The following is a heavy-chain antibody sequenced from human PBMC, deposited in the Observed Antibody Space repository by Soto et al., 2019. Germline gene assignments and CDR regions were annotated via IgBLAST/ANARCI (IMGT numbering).Heavy chain of an antibody. Sequence: PGGSLRLCCAASGFTFSTYAMNWVRQPPGKGLEWVSSISGSGAYTYYADSVQGRSAISRDNSKNTLNLQMNSLRAEDTAVYYCARDRHPYSTKYYFDYWGQGTLVTVSS. V-gene: IGHV3-23*01. CDR1: GFTFSTYA. CDR2: ISGSGAYT. CDR3: ARDRHPYSTKYYFDY. D-gene: IGHD2-2*01. J-gene: IGHJ4*02.